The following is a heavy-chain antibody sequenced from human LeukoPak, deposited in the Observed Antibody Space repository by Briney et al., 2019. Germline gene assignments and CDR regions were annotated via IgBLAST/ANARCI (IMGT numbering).Heavy chain of an antibody. D-gene: IGHD3-22*01. CDR2: IYTSGST. CDR1: GDSISSGSYY. J-gene: IGHJ4*01. Sequence: SETLSLTCTVSGDSISSGSYYWSWIRQPAGKGLEWIGRIYTSGSTNYNPSLKSRVTISVDTSKNQFSLKLSSVTAADTAVYYCARGGYDSSGYYYLDYWGHGTLVTVSS. V-gene: IGHV4-61*02. CDR3: ARGGYDSSGYYYLDY.